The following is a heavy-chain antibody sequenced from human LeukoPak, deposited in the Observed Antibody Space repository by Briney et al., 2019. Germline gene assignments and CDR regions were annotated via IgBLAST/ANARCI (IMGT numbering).Heavy chain of an antibody. Sequence: GGSLRLSCAASGFTFSSYWMNWVRQAPGKGLEWVSYISSSGSTIYYADSVKGRFTISRDNAKNSLYLQMNSLRAEDTAVYYCARMYDSGDAFDIWGQGTMVTVSS. CDR3: ARMYDSGDAFDI. V-gene: IGHV3-48*04. D-gene: IGHD3-22*01. CDR2: ISSSGSTI. CDR1: GFTFSSYW. J-gene: IGHJ3*02.